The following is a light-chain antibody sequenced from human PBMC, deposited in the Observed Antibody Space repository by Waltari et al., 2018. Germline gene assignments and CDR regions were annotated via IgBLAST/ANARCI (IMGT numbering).Light chain of an antibody. CDR3: QQRFDWPLT. CDR1: QNVRTF. J-gene: IGKJ4*01. Sequence: DIVLTQSPPTLSLSPGDSAPLSCRASQNVRTFLPWYQHKPGQAPRPLIYDASKRAISTPARISGSEAGTDFTLSISSLAPEDCAVYYCQQRFDWPLTFGGETKVEI. V-gene: IGKV3-11*01. CDR2: DAS.